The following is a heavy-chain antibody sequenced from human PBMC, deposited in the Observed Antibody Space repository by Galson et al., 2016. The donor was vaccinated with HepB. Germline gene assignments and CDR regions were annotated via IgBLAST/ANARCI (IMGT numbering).Heavy chain of an antibody. V-gene: IGHV3-21*01. J-gene: IGHJ4*02. CDR1: GFTFSSYA. CDR3: ARGDIVGAIFDY. CDR2: ISSSSSYI. Sequence: SLRLSCAASGFTFSSYAMTWVRQAPGKGLEWVSSISSSSSYIYYADSVKGRFTISRDNAKNSLYLQMNSLRAEDTAVYYCARGDIVGAIFDYWGQGTLVTVSS. D-gene: IGHD1-26*01.